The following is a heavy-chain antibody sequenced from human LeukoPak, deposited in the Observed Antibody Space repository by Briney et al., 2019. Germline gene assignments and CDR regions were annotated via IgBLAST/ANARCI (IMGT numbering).Heavy chain of an antibody. CDR3: ARTGYSSGWFNYYYYYYYMDV. Sequence: GGSLRLSCAASGFTFSSYWMHWVRQAPGKGLVWVSRINSDGSSTSYADSVKGRFTISRDNAKNTLYLQMNSLRAEDTVVYYCARTGYSSGWFNYYYYYYYMDVWGKGTTVTVSS. CDR1: GFTFSSYW. J-gene: IGHJ6*03. V-gene: IGHV3-74*01. CDR2: INSDGSST. D-gene: IGHD6-19*01.